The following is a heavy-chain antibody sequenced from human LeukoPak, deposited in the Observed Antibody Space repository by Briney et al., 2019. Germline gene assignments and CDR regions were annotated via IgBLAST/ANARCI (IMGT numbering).Heavy chain of an antibody. J-gene: IGHJ4*02. Sequence: GSLRLSCAASGFTFSNAWMSWVRQAPGKGLEWVGRIKSKTDGGTTDYAAPVKGRFTISRDDSKNTLYLQMNSLKTEDTAVYYCTTGILWFGEWVFDYWGQGTLVTVSS. CDR1: GFTFSNAW. D-gene: IGHD3-10*01. V-gene: IGHV3-15*01. CDR2: IKSKTDGGTT. CDR3: TTGILWFGEWVFDY.